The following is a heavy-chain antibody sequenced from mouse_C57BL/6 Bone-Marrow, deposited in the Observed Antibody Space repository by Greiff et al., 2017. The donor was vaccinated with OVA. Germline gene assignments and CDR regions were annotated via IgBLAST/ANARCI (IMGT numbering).Heavy chain of an antibody. CDR2: IWSGGST. CDR3: ATNSPYYYGSSSFAY. V-gene: IGHV2-2*01. CDR1: GFSLTSYG. Sequence: VMLVESGPGLVQPSQSLSITCTVSGFSLTSYGVHWVRQSPGKGLEWLGVIWSGGSTDYNAAFISRLSISKDNSKSQVFFKMNSLQADDTAIYYCATNSPYYYGSSSFAYWGQGTLVTVS. J-gene: IGHJ3*01. D-gene: IGHD1-1*01.